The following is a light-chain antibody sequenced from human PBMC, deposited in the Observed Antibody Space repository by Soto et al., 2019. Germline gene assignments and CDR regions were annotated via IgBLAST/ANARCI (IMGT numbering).Light chain of an antibody. CDR2: YDS. CDR1: NIGSKS. Sequence: SYELTQPPSVSVAPGKTARIICGGNNIGSKSVHWYQQKPGQAPVLVIYYDSDPPSGIPERFSGSNSGNTATLTISRVEAGDEADYYCQVWDSSSDLVFGTGTKVTVL. V-gene: IGLV3-21*04. J-gene: IGLJ1*01. CDR3: QVWDSSSDLV.